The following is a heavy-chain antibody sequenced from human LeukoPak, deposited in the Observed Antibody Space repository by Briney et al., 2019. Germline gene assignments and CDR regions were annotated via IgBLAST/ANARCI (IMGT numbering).Heavy chain of an antibody. Sequence: ETLSLTCTVSGGSISSYYWSWVRQAPGKGLEWVSAISGSGGSTYYADSVKGRFTISRGNSKNTLYLQMNSLRAEDTAVYYCAKIGFTSDYWGQGTLVTVSS. CDR2: ISGSGGST. CDR1: GGSISSYY. D-gene: IGHD3-10*01. CDR3: AKIGFTSDY. J-gene: IGHJ4*02. V-gene: IGHV3-23*01.